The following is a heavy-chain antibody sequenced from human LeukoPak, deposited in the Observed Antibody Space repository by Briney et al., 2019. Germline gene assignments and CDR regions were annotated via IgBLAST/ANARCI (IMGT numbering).Heavy chain of an antibody. V-gene: IGHV3-23*01. D-gene: IGHD3-10*01. CDR1: GFTFSSYG. CDR2: IRDSGGNT. Sequence: GGSLRLSCVASGFTFSSYGMSWVRQAPGKGLEWVSSIRDSGGNTYYADSVQGRITISRDNSKNTLYLQMNSLRAEDTVVFYCAKGDRSGSYSYFDYWGQGTLVTVSS. CDR3: AKGDRSGSYSYFDY. J-gene: IGHJ4*02.